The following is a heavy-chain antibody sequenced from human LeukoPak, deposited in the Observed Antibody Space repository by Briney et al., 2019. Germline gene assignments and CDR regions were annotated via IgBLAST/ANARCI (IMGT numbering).Heavy chain of an antibody. V-gene: IGHV3-30*04. CDR3: AGEAISGSYYDHFDY. J-gene: IGHJ4*02. Sequence: GGSLRLSCAASGFTFSSYAMHWVRQAPGKGLEWVAVISYDGSNKYYADSVKGRFTISRDNSKNTLYLQMNSLRAEDTAVYYCAGEAISGSYYDHFDYWGQGTLVTVSS. CDR1: GFTFSSYA. D-gene: IGHD1-26*01. CDR2: ISYDGSNK.